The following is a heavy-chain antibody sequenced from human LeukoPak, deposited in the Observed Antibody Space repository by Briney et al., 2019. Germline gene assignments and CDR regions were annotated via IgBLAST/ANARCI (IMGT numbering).Heavy chain of an antibody. V-gene: IGHV3-21*04. CDR3: ARDSDSSGWLDSYMDV. Sequence: GGPLLLSCAASGFTFSSYSMNWVRQPPGKGLEWVSSISSSSSYIYYADSVKGRFTISRDNAKNSLYLQMNSLRAEDTAVYYCARDSDSSGWLDSYMDVWGKGTTVTISS. J-gene: IGHJ6*03. CDR2: ISSSSSYI. CDR1: GFTFSSYS. D-gene: IGHD6-19*01.